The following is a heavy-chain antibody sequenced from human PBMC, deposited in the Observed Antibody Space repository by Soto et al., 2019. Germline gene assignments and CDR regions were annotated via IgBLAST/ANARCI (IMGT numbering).Heavy chain of an antibody. CDR3: ARVGTGTTSL. Sequence: PSETLSLTCAVYGGSFSGYYWSWIRQPPGKGLEWIGEINHSGSTNYNPSLKSRVTISVGTSKNQSSLKLSSVTAADTAVYYCARVGTGTTSLWGQGTLVTVSS. J-gene: IGHJ4*02. V-gene: IGHV4-34*01. CDR1: GGSFSGYY. D-gene: IGHD1-7*01. CDR2: INHSGST.